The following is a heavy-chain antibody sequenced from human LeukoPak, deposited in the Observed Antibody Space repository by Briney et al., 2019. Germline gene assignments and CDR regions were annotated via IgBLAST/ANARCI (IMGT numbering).Heavy chain of an antibody. V-gene: IGHV3-66*01. J-gene: IGHJ3*02. D-gene: IGHD3-10*01. Sequence: GGSLRLSCAASGLTVSSTYMSWVRQAPGKGLEWVSVIYSDGSTYYADSVKGRFTISRDNSKNTVYLQMNSLRAEDTAVYYCARVKFSGYYGSGSYSSLDAFDIWGQGTMVTASS. CDR2: IYSDGST. CDR3: ARVKFSGYYGSGSYSSLDAFDI. CDR1: GLTVSSTY.